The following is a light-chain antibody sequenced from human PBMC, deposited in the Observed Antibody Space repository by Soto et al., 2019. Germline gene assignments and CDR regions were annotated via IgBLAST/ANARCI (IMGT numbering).Light chain of an antibody. Sequence: DIQMTQSPSTLSASVGDRVTITCRASQSISSWLAWYQQKPGKAPKSLIYAASNLQSGVPSKFSGSRSGTDFTLTISSLQPEDFATYFCQQYHSFPQTFGQGTKVDIK. CDR2: AAS. V-gene: IGKV1D-16*01. CDR3: QQYHSFPQT. CDR1: QSISSW. J-gene: IGKJ1*01.